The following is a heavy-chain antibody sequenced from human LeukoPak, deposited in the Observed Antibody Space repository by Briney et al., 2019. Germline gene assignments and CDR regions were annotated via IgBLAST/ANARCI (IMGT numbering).Heavy chain of an antibody. CDR2: IWSDESKK. Sequence: GGSLRLSCAASGYTFSSYGMHWVRQRPGKGLEWLTVIWSDESKKYYGDSVKGRFTVSRDNSKNTLYLDINSLRVDDTAIYYCAREGLTTSRNNAFDIWGQGTMVAVSS. J-gene: IGHJ3*02. V-gene: IGHV3-33*01. D-gene: IGHD4-11*01. CDR1: GYTFSSYG. CDR3: AREGLTTSRNNAFDI.